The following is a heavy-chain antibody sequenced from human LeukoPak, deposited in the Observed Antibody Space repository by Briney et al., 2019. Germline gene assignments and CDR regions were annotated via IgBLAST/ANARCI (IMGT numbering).Heavy chain of an antibody. CDR2: VDPDDGQR. CDR3: AAVSGHYTLLDA. CDR1: GYIFSNHY. J-gene: IGHJ5*02. Sequence: ASVKVSCKTSGYIFSNHYIHWVRQPPGKGLDWMGGVDPDDGQRVYAQRFQGRVTMTEDTSTNTAYMELSRLRSEDTAVYFCAAVSGHYTLLDAWGQGALVTVST. D-gene: IGHD4-11*01. V-gene: IGHV1-24*01.